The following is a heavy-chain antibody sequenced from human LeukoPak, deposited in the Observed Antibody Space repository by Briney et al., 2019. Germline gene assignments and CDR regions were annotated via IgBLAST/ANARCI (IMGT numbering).Heavy chain of an antibody. D-gene: IGHD6-13*01. J-gene: IGHJ5*02. CDR1: GDSVSSNSAA. V-gene: IGHV6-1*01. CDR2: TYYRSKWYN. CDR3: ARDLIAAAGTSSPPWFDP. Sequence: SQTLSLTCAISGDSVSSNSAAWNWIRQSPSRGLEWLGRTYYRSKWYNDYEVSVKSRITINPDTSKNQFSLQLNSVTPEDTAVYYCARDLIAAAGTSSPPWFDPWGQGTLVTVSS.